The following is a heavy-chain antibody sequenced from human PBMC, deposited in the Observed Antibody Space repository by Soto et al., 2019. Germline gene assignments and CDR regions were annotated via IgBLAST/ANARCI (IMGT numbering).Heavy chain of an antibody. CDR1: GGSFSGYY. CDR3: ARGDRHSDYYYYMDV. D-gene: IGHD2-21*01. Sequence: SETLSLTCAVYGGSFSGYYWSWIRQPPGKGLEWIGEINHSGSTNYNPSLKSRVTISVDTSKNQFSLKLSSVTAADTAVYYCARGDRHSDYYYYMDVWGKGTTVTVS. CDR2: INHSGST. V-gene: IGHV4-34*01. J-gene: IGHJ6*03.